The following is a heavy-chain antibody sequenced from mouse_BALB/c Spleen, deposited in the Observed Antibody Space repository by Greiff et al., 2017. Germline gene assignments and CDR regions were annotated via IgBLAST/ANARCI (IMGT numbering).Heavy chain of an antibody. Sequence: EVKVVESGAELVKPGASVKLSCTASGFNIKDTYMHWVKQRPEQGLEWIGRIDPANGNTKYDPKFQGKATITADTSSNTAYLQLSSLTSEDTAVYYCAPIYYGYDYAMDYWGQGTSVTVSS. CDR3: APIYYGYDYAMDY. V-gene: IGHV14-3*02. CDR2: IDPANGNT. CDR1: GFNIKDTY. D-gene: IGHD2-2*01. J-gene: IGHJ4*01.